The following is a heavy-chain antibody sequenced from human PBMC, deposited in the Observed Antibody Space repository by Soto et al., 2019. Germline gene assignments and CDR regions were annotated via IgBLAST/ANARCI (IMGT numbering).Heavy chain of an antibody. CDR2: INHSGST. D-gene: IGHD3-10*01. J-gene: IGHJ6*02. CDR3: ARGLWETVRGVIGMDV. V-gene: IGHV4-34*01. Sequence: TSHTLSHTCAVYGGSLSGYYWRWIRQPPGQGLEWIGEINHSGSTNYNPSLKSRVTISVDTSKNQFSLKLSSVTAADTAVYYCARGLWETVRGVIGMDVWGQGTTVTV. CDR1: GGSLSGYY.